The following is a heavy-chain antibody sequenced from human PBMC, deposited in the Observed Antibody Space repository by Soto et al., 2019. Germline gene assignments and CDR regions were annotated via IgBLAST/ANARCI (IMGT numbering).Heavy chain of an antibody. D-gene: IGHD3-22*01. CDR1: GFTFGDYA. V-gene: IGHV3-49*03. CDR2: IRSKAYGGTT. CDR3: TSFRLGDGEDYYDSSGYYYVEYFQH. Sequence: GGSLRLSCTASGFTFGDYAMSWFRQAPRKGLEWVGFIRSKAYGGTTEYAASVKGRFTISRDDSKSTAYLQMNSLKTEDTAVYYCTSFRLGDGEDYYDSSGYYYVEYFQHWGQGTLVTVSS. J-gene: IGHJ1*01.